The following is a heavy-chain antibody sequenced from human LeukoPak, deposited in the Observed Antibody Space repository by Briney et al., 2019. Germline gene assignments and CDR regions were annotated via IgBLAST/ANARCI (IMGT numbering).Heavy chain of an antibody. Sequence: GGSLRLSCAASGFTVSSNYMSWVRQAPGKGLEWVSVLYSGGSTYYADSVKGRFTISRDNSKNTLYLQMNSLRAEDTAVYYCAKGGVGYSYGHYWGQGTLVTVSS. CDR1: GFTVSSNY. J-gene: IGHJ4*02. V-gene: IGHV3-53*01. CDR2: LYSGGST. D-gene: IGHD5-18*01. CDR3: AKGGVGYSYGHY.